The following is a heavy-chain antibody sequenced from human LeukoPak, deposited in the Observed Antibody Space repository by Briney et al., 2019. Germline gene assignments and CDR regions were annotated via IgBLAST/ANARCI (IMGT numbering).Heavy chain of an antibody. CDR3: TRDRPLRLYDSSGYNL. V-gene: IGHV3-49*04. D-gene: IGHD3-22*01. CDR1: GFTFGDYA. Sequence: GGSLRLSCTASGFTFGDYAMSWVRQAPGKGLEWVGFIRSKAYGGTTEYAASVKGRFTISRDDSKSIAYLQMNSLKTEDTAVYYCTRDRPLRLYDSSGYNLWGQGTLVTVSS. CDR2: IRSKAYGGTT. J-gene: IGHJ5*02.